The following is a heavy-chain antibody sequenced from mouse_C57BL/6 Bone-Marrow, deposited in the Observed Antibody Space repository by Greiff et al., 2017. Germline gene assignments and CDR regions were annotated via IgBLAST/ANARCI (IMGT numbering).Heavy chain of an antibody. CDR3: ARLGPYAMDY. V-gene: IGHV1-4*01. Sequence: QVQLQQSGAELARPGASVKMSCKASGYTFTSYTMHWVKQRPGQGLEWIGYLNPSSGYTKYNQKFKDKATLTADKSSSTSYMQLSSLTSEDSAVYYCARLGPYAMDYGGQGTSVTVSS. CDR2: LNPSSGYT. CDR1: GYTFTSYT. D-gene: IGHD4-1*01. J-gene: IGHJ4*01.